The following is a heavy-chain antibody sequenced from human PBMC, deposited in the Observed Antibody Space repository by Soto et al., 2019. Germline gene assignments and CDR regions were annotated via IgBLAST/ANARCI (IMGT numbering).Heavy chain of an antibody. D-gene: IGHD1-26*01. V-gene: IGHV4-30-2*01. CDR1: GGSISSGGYS. Sequence: QLQLQESGAGLVKPSQTLSLTCAVSGGSISSGGYSWSWIRQPPGKGLEWIGYIFPSGSTYYNPSLKSRITRDVDTSQNQFSLKRSTVTAADTDVYYCASAAGSGSPDWYFNLWGRGILVTVSS. J-gene: IGHJ2*01. CDR3: ASAAGSGSPDWYFNL. CDR2: IFPSGST.